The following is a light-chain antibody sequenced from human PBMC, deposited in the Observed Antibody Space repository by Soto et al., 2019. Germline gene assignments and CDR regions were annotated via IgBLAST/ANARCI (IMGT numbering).Light chain of an antibody. CDR3: SSYAGNKNVV. V-gene: IGLV2-8*01. J-gene: IGLJ2*01. CDR2: EVS. CDR1: SSDVGGYTY. Sequence: QSALTQPPSASGCPGQSVTISCTGTSSDVGGYTYVSWYQQHPGKAPKLIIYEVSERPSGVPDRFSGSKSGNTASLAVSGLQAADEADYYCSSYAGNKNVVFGGGTKLTVL.